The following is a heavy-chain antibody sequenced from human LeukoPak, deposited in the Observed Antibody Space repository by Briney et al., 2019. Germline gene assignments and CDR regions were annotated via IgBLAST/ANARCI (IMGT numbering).Heavy chain of an antibody. CDR2: IYSSGST. D-gene: IGHD3-16*02. CDR3: ARDENGYVWGSFRA. Sequence: SETLSLTSTVSGGSISSGSYYWSWIRQPGGKGLEWIVRIYSSGSTNYNPSLKSRVTMSLDTSKNQFSLKLSSVTAADTAVYYCARDENGYVWGSFRAWGQGTLVTVSS. V-gene: IGHV4-61*02. J-gene: IGHJ5*02. CDR1: GGSISSGSYY.